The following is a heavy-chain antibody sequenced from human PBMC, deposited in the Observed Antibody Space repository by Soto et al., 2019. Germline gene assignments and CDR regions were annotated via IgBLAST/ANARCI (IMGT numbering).Heavy chain of an antibody. D-gene: IGHD5-12*01. CDR1: GYTFTSHD. Sequence: ASVKVSCKASGYTFTSHDLNWVRQATGQGLEWMGWMNPNSGHTGSAQKFQGRVTMTRNSSISTAYMELSSRRSEDTAVYYCARGPFGPVSAGDDYLYYYYYKDGLGKWTTVTVS. J-gene: IGHJ6*03. V-gene: IGHV1-8*01. CDR2: MNPNSGHT. CDR3: ARGPFGPVSAGDDYLYYYYYKDG.